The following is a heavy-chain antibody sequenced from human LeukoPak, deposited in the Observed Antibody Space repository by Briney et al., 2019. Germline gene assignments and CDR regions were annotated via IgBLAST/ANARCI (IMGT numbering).Heavy chain of an antibody. V-gene: IGHV3-9*01. CDR1: GFTFDDYA. D-gene: IGHD4-17*01. Sequence: GGSLRLSCAASGFTFDDYAMHWVRQAPGKGLEWVSGISWNSGSIGYADSVKGRFTISRDNSKNTLYLQMDSLRAEDTAVYYCAKDRADNGDRLRFDPWGQGTLVTVSS. J-gene: IGHJ5*02. CDR2: ISWNSGSI. CDR3: AKDRADNGDRLRFDP.